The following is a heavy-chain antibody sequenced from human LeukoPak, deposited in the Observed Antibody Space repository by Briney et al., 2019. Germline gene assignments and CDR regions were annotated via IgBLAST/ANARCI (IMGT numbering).Heavy chain of an antibody. CDR1: GITLSNYG. CDR2: ISGSGGGT. Sequence: LTGGSLRLSCAVSGITLSNYGMSLVRQAPGKGLECVAGISGSGGGTYYADSVKGRFTISRDNPKNTLYLQMNSLRAEDTAVYFCAKRGVVIRVILVGFHKEAYYFDSWGQGALVTVSS. J-gene: IGHJ4*02. CDR3: AKRGVVIRVILVGFHKEAYYFDS. D-gene: IGHD3-22*01. V-gene: IGHV3-23*01.